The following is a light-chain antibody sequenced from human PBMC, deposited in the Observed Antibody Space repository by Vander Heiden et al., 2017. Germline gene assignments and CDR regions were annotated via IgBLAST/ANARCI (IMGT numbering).Light chain of an antibody. CDR1: KLGDKY. CDR3: QEWDSSTSV. CDR2: QDS. V-gene: IGLV3-1*01. Sequence: SYELTQPPAVSVSPGQTASIACTGDKLGDKYGYWYQQEPGPSPVLFIYQDSKRPSGIPERFSGSSSGNTATLTISGTQAVDEAYYYSQEWDSSTSVFGTGTKVTVL. J-gene: IGLJ1*01.